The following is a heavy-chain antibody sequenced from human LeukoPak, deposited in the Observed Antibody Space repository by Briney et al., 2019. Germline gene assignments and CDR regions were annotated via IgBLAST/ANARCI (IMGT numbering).Heavy chain of an antibody. D-gene: IGHD5-18*01. Sequence: PSETLSLTCAVYGGSFSGYYWSWIRQPPGKGLEWIGEINHSGSTNYNPSLKSQVTISVDTSKNQFSLKLSSVTAADTAVYYCARGANTAPDYWGQGTLVTVSS. J-gene: IGHJ4*02. V-gene: IGHV4-34*01. CDR2: INHSGST. CDR3: ARGANTAPDY. CDR1: GGSFSGYY.